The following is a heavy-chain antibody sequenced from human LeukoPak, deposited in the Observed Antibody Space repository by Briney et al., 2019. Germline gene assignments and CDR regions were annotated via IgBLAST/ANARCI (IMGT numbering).Heavy chain of an antibody. V-gene: IGHV4-39*07. J-gene: IGHJ4*02. CDR3: ARDSGSSWLPLYYFDY. Sequence: SETLSLTCTVSGGSISSSSYYWGWIRQPPGKGLEWTGSIYYSGSTYYNPSLKSRVTISVDTSKNQFSLKLSSVTAADTAVYYCARDSGSSWLPLYYFDYWGQGTLVTVSS. CDR2: IYYSGST. CDR1: GGSISSSSYY. D-gene: IGHD6-13*01.